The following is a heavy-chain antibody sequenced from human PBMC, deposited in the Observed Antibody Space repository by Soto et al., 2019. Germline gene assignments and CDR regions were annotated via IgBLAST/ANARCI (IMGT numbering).Heavy chain of an antibody. V-gene: IGHV3-74*01. D-gene: IGHD6-25*01. CDR3: TTDGSDAQYV. CDR2: INSDGTTT. J-gene: IGHJ6*02. Sequence: EVQLVVSGGGLVQPGGSLRLSCAASGITFSNTWMHWVRQVPGKGLVWVAYINSDGTTTTYADSVRGRFTISRDNAKNTVYLQMNSLRAEDTALYYCTTDGSDAQYVWGQGTAVTVSS. CDR1: GITFSNTW.